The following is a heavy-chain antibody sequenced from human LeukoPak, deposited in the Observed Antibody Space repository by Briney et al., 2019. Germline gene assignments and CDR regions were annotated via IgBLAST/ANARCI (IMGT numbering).Heavy chain of an antibody. J-gene: IGHJ4*02. CDR3: ATLGSGXXGPRARIDY. Sequence: ASVKVSCKVSGYTLTELSMHWVRQAPGKGLEWMGGFDPEDGETIYAQKFQGRVTMTEDTSTDTAYMELSSLRSEDTAVYYCATLGSGXXGPRARIDYWGQGTLVTVSS. V-gene: IGHV1-24*01. CDR1: GYTLTELS. D-gene: IGHD1-26*01. CDR2: FDPEDGET.